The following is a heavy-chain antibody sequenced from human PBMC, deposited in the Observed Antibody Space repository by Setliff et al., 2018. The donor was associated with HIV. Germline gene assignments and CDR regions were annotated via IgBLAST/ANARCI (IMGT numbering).Heavy chain of an antibody. CDR2: IVPLFGTT. D-gene: IGHD2-8*01. CDR1: GGTFSSYA. J-gene: IGHJ4*02. CDR3: ASGSGYCTKGDCYIGVHRTPDKYYFDS. V-gene: IGHV1-69*05. Sequence: SVKVSCKASGGTFSSYAISWVRRAPGQGLEWMGGIVPLFGTTNYAQNFQGRLTITTDQIMTTAYMELTSLRSEDTAVYYCASGSGYCTKGDCYIGVHRTPDKYYFDSWGQGTLVTVSS.